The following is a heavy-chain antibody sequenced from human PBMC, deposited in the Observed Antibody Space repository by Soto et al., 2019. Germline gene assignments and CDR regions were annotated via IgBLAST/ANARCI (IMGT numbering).Heavy chain of an antibody. J-gene: IGHJ4*02. Sequence: QVQLLQSGAEVKKPGALVKVSCKASGYTFTTYCISWVRQAPGQGLEWMGWISAYNGNTNYAQKLQGRVTVTTHTSTSTAYMELRSLSSDDTAAYYCARDGEYSGSYCDSWGQGTLVAVSS. D-gene: IGHD1-26*01. V-gene: IGHV1-18*01. CDR2: ISAYNGNT. CDR1: GYTFTTYC. CDR3: ARDGEYSGSYCDS.